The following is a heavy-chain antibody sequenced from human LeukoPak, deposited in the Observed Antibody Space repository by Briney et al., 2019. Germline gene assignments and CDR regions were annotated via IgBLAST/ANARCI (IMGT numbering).Heavy chain of an antibody. V-gene: IGHV4-4*09. J-gene: IGHJ5*02. CDR3: ARLRGVAATLRDWFDP. CDR2: IYTSGST. Sequence: SETLSLTCTVSGGSISSYYWSWIRQPPGKGLEWFGYIYTSGSTNYNPSLKSRVTISVDTSKNQFSLKLSSVTAADTAVYYCARLRGVAATLRDWFDPWGQGTLVTVSS. CDR1: GGSISSYY. D-gene: IGHD2-15*01.